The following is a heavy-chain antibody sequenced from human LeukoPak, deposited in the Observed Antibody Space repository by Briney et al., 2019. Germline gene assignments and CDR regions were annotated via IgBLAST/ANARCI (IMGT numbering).Heavy chain of an antibody. D-gene: IGHD3-3*01. CDR2: ISAYNGNT. V-gene: IGHV1-18*01. Sequence: ASVKVSCKASGYTFTSYGISWVRQAPGQGLEWMGWISAYNGNTNYAQKLQGRVTMTTDTSTSTAYMELRSLRSDDTAVYHCARLYDFWSGSNQHVGGNYDYWGQGTLVTVSS. J-gene: IGHJ4*02. CDR3: ARLYDFWSGSNQHVGGNYDY. CDR1: GYTFTSYG.